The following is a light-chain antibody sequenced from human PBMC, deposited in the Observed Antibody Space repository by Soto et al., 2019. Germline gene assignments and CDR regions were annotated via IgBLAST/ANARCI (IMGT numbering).Light chain of an antibody. J-gene: IGKJ1*01. CDR1: QPVGSAY. V-gene: IGKV3-20*01. Sequence: EIVLTQSPGTLSLSPGDIATLSCRASQPVGSAYLAWYRQTLGQAPRPLIYATSSRATGISDRFSGSGSGTEFTLTISRLEPEDFATYYCHQHGDSPWTFGQGTKVEIK. CDR2: ATS. CDR3: HQHGDSPWT.